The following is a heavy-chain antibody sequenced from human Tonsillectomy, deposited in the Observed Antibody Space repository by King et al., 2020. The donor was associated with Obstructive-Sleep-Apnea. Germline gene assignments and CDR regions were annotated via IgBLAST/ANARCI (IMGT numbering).Heavy chain of an antibody. CDR1: GGSVRRSSLY. J-gene: IGHJ1*01. CDR2: IYYSGIT. Sequence: QLQESGPVRVKPSDTLSLTCTVSGGSVRRSSLYLVWIRQPPGKGLEWIGRIYYSGITAYTPSLKIRVTISVDTSKNQFSLKLSSVTAADTAVYYCARDPIVGAAEYFQHWGQGTLVTVSS. V-gene: IGHV4-39*07. CDR3: ARDPIVGAAEYFQH. D-gene: IGHD1-26*01.